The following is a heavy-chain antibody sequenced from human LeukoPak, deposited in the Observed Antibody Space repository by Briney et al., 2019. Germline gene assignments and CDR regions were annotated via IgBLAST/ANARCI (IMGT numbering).Heavy chain of an antibody. CDR3: ARDLANPVEYYYYYYGLDA. CDR2: IKQDGSEK. V-gene: IGHV3-7*01. CDR1: GFTFSSYG. Sequence: PGGSLRLSCAASGFTFSSYGMHWVRQAPGKGLEWVANIKQDGSEKYYVDSVKGRFTISRDNAKNSLYLQMNSLRVEDTAVYYCARDLANPVEYYYYYYGLDAWGQGTKVTVSS. J-gene: IGHJ6*02.